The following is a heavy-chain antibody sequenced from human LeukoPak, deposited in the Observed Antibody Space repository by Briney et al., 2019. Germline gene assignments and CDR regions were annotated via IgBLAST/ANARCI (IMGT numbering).Heavy chain of an antibody. V-gene: IGHV3-21*01. D-gene: IGHD2-15*01. CDR3: ARDPLDIVVVVAATGHDAFDI. Sequence: GGSLRLSCAASAFTFNSYVMSWVRQAPGKGLEWVSSISRSSTYIYYADSVKGRFTISRDNAKNSLYLQMNSLRAEDTAVYYCARDPLDIVVVVAATGHDAFDIWGQGTMVTVSS. J-gene: IGHJ3*02. CDR2: ISRSSTYI. CDR1: AFTFNSYV.